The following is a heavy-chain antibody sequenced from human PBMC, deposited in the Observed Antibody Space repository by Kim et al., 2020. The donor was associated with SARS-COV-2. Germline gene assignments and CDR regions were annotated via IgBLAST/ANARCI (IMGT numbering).Heavy chain of an antibody. CDR2: FDPEDGET. V-gene: IGHV1-24*01. CDR1: GYTLTELS. J-gene: IGHJ6*02. CDR3: ATGRIVVGDPYYYGMDV. D-gene: IGHD2-15*01. Sequence: ASVKVSCKVSGYTLTELSMHWVRQAPGKGLEWMGGFDPEDGETIYAQKFQGRVTMTEDTSTDTAYMELSSLRSEDTAVYYCATGRIVVGDPYYYGMDVWGQGTTVTVSS.